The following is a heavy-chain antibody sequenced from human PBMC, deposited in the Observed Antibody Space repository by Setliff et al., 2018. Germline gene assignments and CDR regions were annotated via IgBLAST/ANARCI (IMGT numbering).Heavy chain of an antibody. J-gene: IGHJ4*02. CDR3: ARDRKSSPEHYCARHLARGMQIFGVAPRFGY. CDR1: GYRFSTYG. CDR2: VSDNNGNT. V-gene: IGHV1-18*01. D-gene: IGHD3-3*01. Sequence: ASVKVSCKASGYRFSTYGISWVRQAPGQGLEWMAWVSDNNGNTNYAKSFQGRVTMNTDTSTSTAYMELGSLTSDDTAVYYCARDRKSSPEHYCARHLARGMQIFGVAPRFGYWGQGTLVTVSS.